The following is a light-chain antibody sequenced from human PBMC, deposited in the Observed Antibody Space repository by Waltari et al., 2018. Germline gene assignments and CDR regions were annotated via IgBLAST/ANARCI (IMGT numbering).Light chain of an antibody. V-gene: IGLV2-14*03. CDR2: DVS. CDR3: SSQSSNNVVL. J-gene: IGLJ3*02. Sequence: QSALTQPASVSGSPGQSITISCTGTSSDVGSYNSVSWYQDHPGQGPKVIIYDVSDRPSGVSARLSGSKSGNTASLTISGLQAEDEADYYCSSQSSNNVVLFGGGTKVTVL. CDR1: SSDVGSYNS.